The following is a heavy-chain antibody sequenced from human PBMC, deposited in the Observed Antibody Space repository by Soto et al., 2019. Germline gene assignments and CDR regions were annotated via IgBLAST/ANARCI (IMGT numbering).Heavy chain of an antibody. J-gene: IGHJ4*02. Sequence: QVQLVQSGAEVKKPGSSVKVSCKASGGTFSSYAISWVRQAPGQGLEWMGGSIPIFGTANYAQKFQGRVTITADESTSPADMELSSLRSEDTAVYYCARDLVSGWQWPGYYFDYWGQGTLVTVSS. D-gene: IGHD6-19*01. CDR2: SIPIFGTA. V-gene: IGHV1-69*01. CDR3: ARDLVSGWQWPGYYFDY. CDR1: GGTFSSYA.